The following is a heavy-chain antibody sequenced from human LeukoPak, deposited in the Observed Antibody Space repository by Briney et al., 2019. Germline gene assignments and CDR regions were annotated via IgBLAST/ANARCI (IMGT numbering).Heavy chain of an antibody. J-gene: IGHJ4*02. V-gene: IGHV4-39*07. Sequence: SETLSLTCTVSGGSISSSRYYWGWIRQPPGRGLEWIGSIYYSGSTYYNPSLKSRVTISLDTSKNQFSLNLRSVTAADTAVYYCAKLKYSSSWYDPFDYWGQGTLVTVSS. CDR2: IYYSGST. CDR1: GGSISSSRYY. CDR3: AKLKYSSSWYDPFDY. D-gene: IGHD6-13*01.